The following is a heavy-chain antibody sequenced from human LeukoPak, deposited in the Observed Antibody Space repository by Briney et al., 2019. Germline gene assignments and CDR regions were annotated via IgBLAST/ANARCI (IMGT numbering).Heavy chain of an antibody. CDR2: IYPHDSDT. D-gene: IGHD6-19*01. V-gene: IGHV5-51*01. CDR1: GFYFMTYW. Sequence: GESLKISCETSGFYFMTYWIGWVRQMPGKGLEWMGIIYPHDSDTRYSPSFQGQVTFSVDKSMNTAYLQWGSLKASDTAMYYCARRRIVGSGWYDGAFDIWDQGTTVTVSS. CDR3: ARRRIVGSGWYDGAFDI. J-gene: IGHJ3*02.